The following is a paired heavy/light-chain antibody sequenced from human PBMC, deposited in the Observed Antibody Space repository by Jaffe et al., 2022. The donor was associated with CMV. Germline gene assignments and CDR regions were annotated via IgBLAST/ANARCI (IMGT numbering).Heavy chain of an antibody. CDR3: AKDIILSYVVPAAISYGMDV. D-gene: IGHD2-2*02. Sequence: QVQLVESGGGVVQPGRSLRLSCAASGFTFSSYGMHWVRQAPGKGLEWVAVISYDGSNKYYADSVKGRFTISRDNSKNTLYLQMNSLRAEDTAVYYCAKDIILSYVVPAAISYGMDVWGQGTTVTVSS. CDR2: ISYDGSNK. J-gene: IGHJ6*02. V-gene: IGHV3-30*18. CDR1: GFTFSSYG.
Light chain of an antibody. J-gene: IGLJ1*01. CDR1: KLGDKY. CDR2: QDS. V-gene: IGLV3-1*01. Sequence: SYELTQPPSVSVSPGQTASITCSGDKLGDKYACWYQQKPGQSPVLVIYQDSKRPSGIPERFSGSNSGNTATLTISGTQAMDEADYYCQAWDSSTAVFGTGTKVTVL. CDR3: QAWDSSTAV.